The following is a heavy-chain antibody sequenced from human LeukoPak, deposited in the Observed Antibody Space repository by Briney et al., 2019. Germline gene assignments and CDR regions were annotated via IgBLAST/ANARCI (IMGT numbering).Heavy chain of an antibody. CDR3: ARVPGGLAAAGNY. CDR1: GFTFSSYG. V-gene: IGHV3-30*02. J-gene: IGHJ4*02. Sequence: PGGSLRLSCAASGFTFSSYGIHWVRQAPGKGLEWVAFIRYDGGNKYYVDSVKGRFTISRDNSKNTLYLQMNSLRSEDTAVYYCARVPGGLAAAGNYWGQGTLVTVSS. D-gene: IGHD6-13*01. CDR2: IRYDGGNK.